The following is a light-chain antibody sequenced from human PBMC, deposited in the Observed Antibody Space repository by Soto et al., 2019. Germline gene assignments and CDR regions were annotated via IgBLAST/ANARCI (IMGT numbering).Light chain of an antibody. J-gene: IGKJ5*01. CDR3: LQHNSYPIT. CDR2: GTY. Sequence: DLQMTQSPSAMSASVGDRVTITCRASQGINNHLVWFQQRPGKVPKRLIFGTYNLQSGVPSRFSGSGSGTEFTLTISGLQPEDFAIYYCLQHNSYPITLGQGTRLEI. CDR1: QGINNH. V-gene: IGKV1-17*03.